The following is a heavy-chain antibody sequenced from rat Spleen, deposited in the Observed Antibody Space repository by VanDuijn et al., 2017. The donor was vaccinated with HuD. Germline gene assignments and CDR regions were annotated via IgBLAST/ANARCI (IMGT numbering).Heavy chain of an antibody. CDR2: VWSDGDT. J-gene: IGHJ2*01. CDR1: GVSLTNYN. V-gene: IGHV2-32*01. D-gene: IGHD1-2*01. Sequence: QVQLKESGPGLVQPSQTLSLTCTVSGVSLTNYNIHWVRQPTGKGLEWMGVVWSDGDTSYNSSLTSRLSISRDTSKSQVFLSMSSLQTEDTATYFCARADVAAISTDGIWGQGIMVTVSS. CDR3: ARADVAAISTDGI.